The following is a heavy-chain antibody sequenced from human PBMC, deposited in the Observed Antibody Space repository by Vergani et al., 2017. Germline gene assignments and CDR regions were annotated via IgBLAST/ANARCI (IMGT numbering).Heavy chain of an antibody. V-gene: IGHV4-59*01. CDR2: IYYSGST. D-gene: IGHD5-12*01. Sequence: QVQLQESGPGLVKPSETLSLTCTVSGGSISSYYWSWIRQPPGKGLEWIGYIYYSGSTNYNPSLKSRVTISVDTSKNQFSLKLSSVTAADTAVYYCARDGVRGHVDIGGMDVGGQGTTVTVSS. J-gene: IGHJ6*02. CDR1: GGSISSYY. CDR3: ARDGVRGHVDIGGMDV.